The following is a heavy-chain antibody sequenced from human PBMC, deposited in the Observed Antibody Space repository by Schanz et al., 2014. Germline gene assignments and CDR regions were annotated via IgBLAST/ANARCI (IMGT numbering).Heavy chain of an antibody. Sequence: EVQLVESGGGLVQPGGSLRLSCAASGFIFSDHYMEWVRQAPGKGLQWVGHIRSKNDGGTTDYAAPVKGRFTISRDDSKSIAYLQMNSLKTEDTAVYYCNPWPFSGSYYAGQGTLVTVSS. D-gene: IGHD1-26*01. CDR2: IRSKNDGGTT. V-gene: IGHV3-15*01. CDR3: NPWPFSGSYY. CDR1: GFIFSDHY. J-gene: IGHJ4*02.